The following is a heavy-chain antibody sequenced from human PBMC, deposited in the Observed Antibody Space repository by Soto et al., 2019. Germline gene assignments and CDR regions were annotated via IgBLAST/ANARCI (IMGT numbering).Heavy chain of an antibody. J-gene: IGHJ6*02. CDR3: VRGLRYSGMDV. D-gene: IGHD2-15*01. CDR2: IHHIGST. Sequence: ETLSLTCAVSVGSVSAYYWTWIRQPPGRGLEWIGEIHHIGSTNYNPSLEGRVTMSIDTAKNRFSLNVTSVTAADTAVYYCVRGLRYSGMDVWGQGTTVTSP. V-gene: IGHV4-34*01. CDR1: VGSVSAYY.